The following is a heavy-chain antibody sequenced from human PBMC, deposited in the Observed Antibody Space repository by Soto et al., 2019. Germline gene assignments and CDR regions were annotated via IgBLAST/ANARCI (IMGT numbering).Heavy chain of an antibody. CDR3: AAKRGYSGYDHYYYYGMDV. D-gene: IGHD5-12*01. CDR1: GYTFTSYG. J-gene: IGHJ6*02. V-gene: IGHV1-18*01. Sequence: ASVKVSCKASGYTFTSYGISWVRQAPGQGLEWMGWISAYNGNTNYAQKLQGRVTMTTDTSTSTAYMELRSLRSDDAAVYYCAAKRGYSGYDHYYYYGMDVWGQGTTVTVSS. CDR2: ISAYNGNT.